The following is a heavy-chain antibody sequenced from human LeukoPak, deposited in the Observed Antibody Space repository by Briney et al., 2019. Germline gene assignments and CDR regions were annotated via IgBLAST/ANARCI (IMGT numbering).Heavy chain of an antibody. D-gene: IGHD3-10*01. Sequence: PGGSLRLSCAASGFTFSSYSMNWVRQAPGKGLEWVSYISSDSRTIYYADSVKGRFTISRDNAMNSLYLQMKSLRDEDTAVYYCARYGSGTSYITNYFDYWGQGTLVTVSS. V-gene: IGHV3-48*02. CDR1: GFTFSSYS. CDR2: ISSDSRTI. CDR3: ARYGSGTSYITNYFDY. J-gene: IGHJ4*02.